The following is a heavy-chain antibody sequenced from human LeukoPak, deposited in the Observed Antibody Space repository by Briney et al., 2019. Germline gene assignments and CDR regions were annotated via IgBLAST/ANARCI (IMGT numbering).Heavy chain of an antibody. V-gene: IGHV3-30-3*01. CDR3: ARDQGSFFSGWYFY. CDR2: ILYDGSNE. Sequence: GGSLRLSCAASGFSFSSYALSWVRQAPGKGLEWVAVILYDGSNEYYTDSVKGRFTISRDDSKNTLYLQMNSLRPEDTAVYYCARDQGSFFSGWYFYWGQGTLVTVSS. D-gene: IGHD6-19*01. CDR1: GFSFSSYA. J-gene: IGHJ4*02.